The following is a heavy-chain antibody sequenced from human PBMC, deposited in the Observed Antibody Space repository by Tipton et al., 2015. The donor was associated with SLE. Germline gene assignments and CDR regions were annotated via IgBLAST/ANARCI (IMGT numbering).Heavy chain of an antibody. V-gene: IGHV3-23*03. CDR3: AKDRCSSTSCYAPGDMDV. D-gene: IGHD2-2*01. J-gene: IGHJ6*02. Sequence: GSLRLSCAASGFTFSSYEMNWVRQAPGKGLEWVSVIYSGGSTFYADSVKGRFTISKDNSKNTLYLQMNSLRAEDTAIYYCAKDRCSSTSCYAPGDMDVWGQGTTVTVSS. CDR1: GFTFSSYE. CDR2: IYSGGST.